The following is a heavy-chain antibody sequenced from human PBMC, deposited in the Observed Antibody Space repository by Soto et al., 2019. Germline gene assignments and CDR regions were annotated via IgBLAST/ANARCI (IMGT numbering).Heavy chain of an antibody. J-gene: IGHJ4*02. CDR1: GNTFTSNY. CDR3: ARDGVAVVTGFDS. Sequence: GASVKVSCKASGNTFTSNYMHWVRQAPGQGLEWMGTINPSGGSTDYAQKFQGRVTMTIDTSTSTVYMELASLRSEDTAVYYCARDGVAVVTGFDSWGQGTLVTVSS. CDR2: INPSGGST. D-gene: IGHD6-19*01. V-gene: IGHV1-46*01.